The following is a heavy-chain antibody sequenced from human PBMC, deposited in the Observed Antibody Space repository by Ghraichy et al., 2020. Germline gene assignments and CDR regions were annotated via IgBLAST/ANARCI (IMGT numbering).Heavy chain of an antibody. V-gene: IGHV3-53*01. CDR3: ARDNWNRILDY. Sequence: GGSLRLSCEVSGLMVSANYMSWVRQAPGKGLEWVALIYSVGDTHYPDSVKGRFTISRDKSKNTVSLQMNSLRAEDTAVYYCARDNWNRILDYWGQGTLVTVS. CDR2: IYSVGDT. J-gene: IGHJ4*02. CDR1: GLMVSANY. D-gene: IGHD1-20*01.